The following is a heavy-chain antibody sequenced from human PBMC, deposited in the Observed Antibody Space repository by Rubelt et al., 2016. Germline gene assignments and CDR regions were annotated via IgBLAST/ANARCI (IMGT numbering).Heavy chain of an antibody. J-gene: IGHJ6*02. D-gene: IGHD3-16*01. Sequence: QVQLQQWGAGLLKPSETLSLTCAVYGGSFSGYYWSWIRQPPGKGLEWIGEINHSGSTNYNPSLKCRVTISVDTFKNQFSLKLSSVTAADTAVYYCARLRSIYYYYGMDVWGQGTTVTVSS. CDR3: ARLRSIYYYYGMDV. CDR1: GGSFSGYY. CDR2: INHSGST. V-gene: IGHV4-34*01.